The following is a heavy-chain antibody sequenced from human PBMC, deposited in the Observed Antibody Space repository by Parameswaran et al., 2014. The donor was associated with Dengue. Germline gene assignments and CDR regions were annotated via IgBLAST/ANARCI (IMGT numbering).Heavy chain of an antibody. J-gene: IGHJ3*02. CDR3: AANGGLYYDKRGDAFDI. Sequence: WVRQAPGQRLEWIGWIVVGSGNTNYAQKFQERVTITRDMSTSTAYMELSSLRSEDTAVYYCAANGGLYYDKRGDAFDIWGQGTMVTVSS. D-gene: IGHD3-22*01. V-gene: IGHV1-58*01. CDR2: IVVGSGNT.